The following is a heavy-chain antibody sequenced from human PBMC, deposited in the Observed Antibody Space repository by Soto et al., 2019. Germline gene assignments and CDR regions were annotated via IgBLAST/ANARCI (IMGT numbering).Heavy chain of an antibody. V-gene: IGHV1-3*01. J-gene: IGHJ3*02. CDR3: ARDTETLGPRANDALDI. D-gene: IGHD3-3*02. Sequence: GASVKVSCKATGYTFSAYTMNWVRQAPGQSLERMGWINAGSGNTKYSQNFQGRVSITRDTSASTVYMELTGLTSEDTAVYYCARDTETLGPRANDALDIWGQGTMVTVSS. CDR1: GYTFSAYT. CDR2: INAGSGNT.